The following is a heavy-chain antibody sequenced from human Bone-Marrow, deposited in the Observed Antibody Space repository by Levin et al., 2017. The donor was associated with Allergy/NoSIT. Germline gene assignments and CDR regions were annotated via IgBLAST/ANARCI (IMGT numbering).Heavy chain of an antibody. CDR2: IYYSGST. V-gene: IGHV4-59*01. CDR3: ATLSSGWYGRFDY. Sequence: PSETLSLTCTVSGGSISSYYWSWIRQPPGKGLEWIGYIYYSGSTNYNPSLKSRVTISVDTSKNQFSLKLSSVTAADTAVYYCATLSSGWYGRFDYWGQGTLVTVSS. D-gene: IGHD6-19*01. CDR1: GGSISSYY. J-gene: IGHJ4*02.